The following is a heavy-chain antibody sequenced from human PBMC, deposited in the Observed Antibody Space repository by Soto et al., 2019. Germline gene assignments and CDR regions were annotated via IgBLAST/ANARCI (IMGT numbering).Heavy chain of an antibody. Sequence: SETLSLTCTVSGGSISSNTYYWGWIRQPPGKGLEWIGSIFYSGSTYYNPSLRSRVTISVDTSKNQFSLKLSSVTAADTAMYYCARWVYSSGTRDWFDPWGQGTLVTVSS. CDR3: ARWVYSSGTRDWFDP. V-gene: IGHV4-39*01. CDR1: GGSISSNTYY. CDR2: IFYSGST. J-gene: IGHJ5*02. D-gene: IGHD6-19*01.